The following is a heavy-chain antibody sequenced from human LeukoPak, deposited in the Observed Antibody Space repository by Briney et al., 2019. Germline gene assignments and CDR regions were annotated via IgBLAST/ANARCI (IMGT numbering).Heavy chain of an antibody. V-gene: IGHV1-8*01. Sequence: ASVKVSCKASGYTFTSYDINWVRQATGQGLEWMGWMNPNSGNTGYAQKFQGRVTMTRNTSISTAYMELSSLRSEDTAVYYCARARMGHDVFDIWGQGTMVTVSS. CDR1: GYTFTSYD. CDR2: MNPNSGNT. J-gene: IGHJ3*02. CDR3: ARARMGHDVFDI.